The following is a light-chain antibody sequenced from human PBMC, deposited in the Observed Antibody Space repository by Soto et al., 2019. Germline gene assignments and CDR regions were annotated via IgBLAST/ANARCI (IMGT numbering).Light chain of an antibody. J-gene: IGKJ1*01. CDR2: AAS. V-gene: IGKV3-20*01. CDR1: QNLGSGY. Sequence: EIVLTQSPGTLSLSPGDRATLSCRASQNLGSGYLAWYQQKPGQAPRILIYAASSRATGIPDRCSGSGSGTDFRLTISRLEPEDVAVYYCQQYDTSPRTFGQGTKVEI. CDR3: QQYDTSPRT.